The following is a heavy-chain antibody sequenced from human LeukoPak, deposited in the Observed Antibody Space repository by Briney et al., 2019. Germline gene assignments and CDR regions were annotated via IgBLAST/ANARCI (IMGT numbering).Heavy chain of an antibody. CDR3: ARWLKYYDSSGYPDY. V-gene: IGHV3-7*01. CDR1: GFTFSGYW. D-gene: IGHD3-22*01. CDR2: IKQDGSEK. Sequence: GGSLRLSCAASGFTFSGYWMSWVRQAPGKGLEWVANIKQDGSEKYYVDSVKGRFTISRDNAKNSLYLQMNSLRAEDTAVYYCARWLKYYDSSGYPDYWGQGTLVTVSS. J-gene: IGHJ4*02.